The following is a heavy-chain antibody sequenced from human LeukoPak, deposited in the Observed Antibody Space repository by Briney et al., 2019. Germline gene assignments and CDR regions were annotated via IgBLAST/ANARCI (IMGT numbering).Heavy chain of an antibody. CDR3: ARGYGYSSGLFDY. J-gene: IGHJ4*02. CDR1: GYAFTSYG. Sequence: ASVKVSCKASGYAFTSYGISWVRQAPGEGLEWMGWIYVYNGNTNYAQKLQGRVTMATDTFTSTAYMELRSLRSDDTAIYYCARGYGYSSGLFDYWGQGTLVTVSS. CDR2: IYVYNGNT. D-gene: IGHD5-18*01. V-gene: IGHV1-18*01.